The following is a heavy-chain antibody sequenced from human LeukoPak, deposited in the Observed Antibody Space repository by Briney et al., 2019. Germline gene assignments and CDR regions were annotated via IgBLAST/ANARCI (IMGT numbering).Heavy chain of an antibody. CDR3: TRDRSRAEDD. CDR1: GFTFSGHW. J-gene: IGHJ4*02. D-gene: IGHD1-14*01. CDR2: INQGGSDK. Sequence: GGSLRLPCAASGFTFSGHWMSWVRQAPGKGLEWVANINQGGSDKYYVDSVKGRFTISRDNANNLLYLQMNSLRGEDTAVYYCTRDRSRAEDDWGQGTLVTVSS. V-gene: IGHV3-7*01.